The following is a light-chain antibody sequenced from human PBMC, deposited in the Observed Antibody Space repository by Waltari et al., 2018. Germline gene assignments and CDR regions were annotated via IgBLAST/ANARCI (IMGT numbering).Light chain of an antibody. CDR2: AAS. Sequence: DIQMTQSPSSLSASVGDRVTITCRESQSISSYLNWYQQKPGRAPKPLIFAASSLQSGVPSRFSGSGSGTDFTLPISSLQPEDFATYHCQQSYSAPEYTFGQGTKLEIK. CDR3: QQSYSAPEYT. V-gene: IGKV1-39*01. J-gene: IGKJ2*01. CDR1: QSISSY.